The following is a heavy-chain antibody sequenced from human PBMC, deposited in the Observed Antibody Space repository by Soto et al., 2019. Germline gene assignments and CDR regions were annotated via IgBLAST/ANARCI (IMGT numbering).Heavy chain of an antibody. J-gene: IGHJ6*02. D-gene: IGHD3-10*01. CDR1: GGSISSSNR. Sequence: SETLSLTCAVSGGSISSSNRWSWDSKPPGKGLEWIGEIYHSGSTNYNPSLKSRVTISVDKSKNQFSLKLSSVTAADTAVYYCARDPYYYGSGVDYYGMDVWGQGTTVTVSS. CDR2: IYHSGST. CDR3: ARDPYYYGSGVDYYGMDV. V-gene: IGHV4-4*02.